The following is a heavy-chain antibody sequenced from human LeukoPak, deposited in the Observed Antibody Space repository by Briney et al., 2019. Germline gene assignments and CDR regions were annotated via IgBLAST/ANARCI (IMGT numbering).Heavy chain of an antibody. CDR2: ISSNGGST. D-gene: IGHD6-19*01. Sequence: GGSLRLSCAASGFTFSSYAMHWVHQAPGKGLEYVSAISSNGGSTYYANSVKGRFTISRDNSKNTLYLQMGSLRAEDMAVYYCARALGGTTGMNDYWGQGTLVTVSS. CDR3: ARALGGTTGMNDY. V-gene: IGHV3-64*01. J-gene: IGHJ4*02. CDR1: GFTFSSYA.